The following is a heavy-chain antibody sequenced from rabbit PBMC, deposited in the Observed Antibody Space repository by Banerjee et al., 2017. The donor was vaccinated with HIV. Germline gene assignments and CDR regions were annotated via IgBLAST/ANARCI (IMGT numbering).Heavy chain of an antibody. V-gene: IGHV1S40*01. D-gene: IGHD4-1*01. Sequence: QSLEESGGGLVQPEGSLTLTCTASGFSFSSGYDMCWVRQAPGKGLEWIGCINTGSSGSTYYASWAKGRFTISKTSSTTVTLQMTSLTAADTATYFCARDLAGVIGWNFGLWGQGTLVTVS. CDR1: GFSFSSGYD. CDR3: ARDLAGVIGWNFGL. CDR2: INTGSSGST. J-gene: IGHJ4*01.